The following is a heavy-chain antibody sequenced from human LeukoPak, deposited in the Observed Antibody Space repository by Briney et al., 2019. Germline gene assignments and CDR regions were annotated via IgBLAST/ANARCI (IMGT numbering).Heavy chain of an antibody. V-gene: IGHV1-2*06. CDR1: GYAFSGYQ. CDR3: ASRAASVTLGY. CDR2: MNPSSGVT. D-gene: IGHD2-15*01. Sequence: ASVRVSCKASGYAFSGYQVHWLRQAPGQGLEWMGRMNPSSGVTNYAQKFQGRVTMTRDTSINTAYLDLSALKSDDTAVYYCASRAASVTLGYWGQGTLVTVSS. J-gene: IGHJ4*02.